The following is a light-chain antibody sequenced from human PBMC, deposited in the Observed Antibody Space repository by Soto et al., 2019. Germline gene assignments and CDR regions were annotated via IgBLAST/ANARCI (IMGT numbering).Light chain of an antibody. CDR3: QQYGSTPLT. J-gene: IGKJ4*01. CDR2: DAS. V-gene: IGKV3-20*01. Sequence: EIVLTQSPDTLSLSPGERATLSCRASQSVRNNYLAWYQQKPGQAPRFLIFDASSRATGIPDRFSGSGSRTDFTLTISRLEPEDFAVYYCQQYGSTPLTFGGGTKV. CDR1: QSVRNNY.